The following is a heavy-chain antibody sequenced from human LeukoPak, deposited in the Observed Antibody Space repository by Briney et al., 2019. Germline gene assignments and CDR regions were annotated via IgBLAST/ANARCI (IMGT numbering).Heavy chain of an antibody. CDR1: GFTFTSSA. CDR2: IVVGSGNT. Sequence: SVKVSCKASGFTFTSSAVQWVRQARGQRLEWIGWIVVGSGNTNYAQKFQERVTITRDMSTSTAYMELSSLRSEDTAVYYCAAARSYYDFWMAPRYGMDVWGQGPRSPSP. V-gene: IGHV1-58*01. D-gene: IGHD3-3*01. CDR3: AAARSYYDFWMAPRYGMDV. J-gene: IGHJ6*02.